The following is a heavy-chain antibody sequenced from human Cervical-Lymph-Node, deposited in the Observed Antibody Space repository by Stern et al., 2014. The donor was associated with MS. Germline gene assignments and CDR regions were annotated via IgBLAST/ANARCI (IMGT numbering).Heavy chain of an antibody. V-gene: IGHV5-51*01. CDR3: ARGRQAAAGDY. J-gene: IGHJ4*02. D-gene: IGHD6-13*01. Sequence: EVQLVESGAEVKKPGESLKLSCKGSGYSFTSYWIGWVRQTPGKGLEWMGVIYPGDSDKRYRPSVQGQFTISGDNSIHNADLQRSRLKASDTAMYYCARGRQAAAGDYWGQGTLVTVSS. CDR1: GYSFTSYW. CDR2: IYPGDSDK.